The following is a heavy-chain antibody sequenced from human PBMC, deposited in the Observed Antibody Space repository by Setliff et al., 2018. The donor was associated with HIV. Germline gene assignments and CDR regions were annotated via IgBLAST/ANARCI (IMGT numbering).Heavy chain of an antibody. J-gene: IGHJ3*01. D-gene: IGHD3-22*01. CDR2: IFYTGSA. CDR1: GGSISNGCYY. Sequence: SETLSLTCTVSGGSISNGCYYWIWIRQPPGKGLEWIGGIFYTGSAHYNPSLKSRVTISVDTSRNQFSMKLSAVTAADTTMYYCARWVITPTKGAFDVCVQGTLATVS. V-gene: IGHV4-39*01. CDR3: ARWVITPTKGAFDV.